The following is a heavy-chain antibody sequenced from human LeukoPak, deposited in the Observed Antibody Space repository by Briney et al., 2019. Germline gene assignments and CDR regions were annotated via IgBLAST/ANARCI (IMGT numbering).Heavy chain of an antibody. V-gene: IGHV1-46*01. D-gene: IGHD3-9*01. CDR1: GYTFTSNY. CDR3: ARGSGYYDILTGYYPWYYYYYMDV. Sequence: ASVKVSCKASGYTFTSNYIHWVRQAPGQGLEWMGIINPRGGSTNYAQKFQGRITMTRDTSTSTVYMELSSLRSEDTAVYYCARGSGYYDILTGYYPWYYYYYMDVWGKGTTVTISS. CDR2: INPRGGST. J-gene: IGHJ6*03.